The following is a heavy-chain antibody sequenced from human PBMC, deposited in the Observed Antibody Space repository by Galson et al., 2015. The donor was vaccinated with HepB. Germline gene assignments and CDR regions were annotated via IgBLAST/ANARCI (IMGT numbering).Heavy chain of an antibody. CDR2: INHSGST. Sequence: LSLTCAVSGGSISSGGYSWSWIRQPPGKGLEWIGEINHSGSTNYNPSLKSRVTISVDTSKNQFSLKLSSVTAADTAVYYCARGAKLPIAGGRAGAAADYWGQGTLVTVSS. CDR3: ARGAKLPIAGGRAGAAADY. D-gene: IGHD6-13*01. CDR1: GGSISSGGYS. V-gene: IGHV4-30-2*01. J-gene: IGHJ4*02.